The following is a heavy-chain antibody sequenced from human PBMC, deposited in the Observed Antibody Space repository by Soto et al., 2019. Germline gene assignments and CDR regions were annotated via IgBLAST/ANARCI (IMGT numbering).Heavy chain of an antibody. V-gene: IGHV1-46*01. D-gene: IGHD6-6*01. CDR1: GYTFTSYY. J-gene: IGHJ6*02. CDR2: INPSVGSA. CDR3: ARARVVAARQSGMDI. Sequence: VASVKVSCKASGYTFTSYYLHWVRQAPGQGLEWMGIINPSVGSASYAQKFQGRVTMTRDPSTSTVYMELSSLTSEDTAVYYCARARVVAARQSGMDIWGQGTTVTVSS.